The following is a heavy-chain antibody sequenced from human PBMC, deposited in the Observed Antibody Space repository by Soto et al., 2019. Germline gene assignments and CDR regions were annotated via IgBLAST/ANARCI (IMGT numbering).Heavy chain of an antibody. CDR3: ARRVGRYYGSGSDYYFDY. V-gene: IGHV1-18*01. J-gene: IGHJ4*02. CDR2: ISAYNGNT. Sequence: QVQLVQSGAEVKKPGASVKVSCKASGYTFTSYGISWVRQAPGQGLEWMGWISAYNGNTNYAQKLQGRVTMTTDTATSTAYMELRSLRSDDTAVYYCARRVGRYYGSGSDYYFDYWGQGTLVTVSS. D-gene: IGHD3-10*01. CDR1: GYTFTSYG.